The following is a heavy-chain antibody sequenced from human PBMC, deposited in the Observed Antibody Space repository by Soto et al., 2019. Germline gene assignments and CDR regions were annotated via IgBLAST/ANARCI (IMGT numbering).Heavy chain of an antibody. CDR3: TREQSDDNYFDP. V-gene: IGHV4-61*08. Sequence: ASETLSLTCTVSGAALSSGGYFYTWVRQPPGKGLERLGYIYYSGGTNYNPSLKSRVTISLDKSKSQFSLRLISVTAADTAVYYCTREQSDDNYFDPWGQGTLVTVSS. CDR1: GAALSSGGYF. D-gene: IGHD6-19*01. CDR2: IYYSGGT. J-gene: IGHJ5*02.